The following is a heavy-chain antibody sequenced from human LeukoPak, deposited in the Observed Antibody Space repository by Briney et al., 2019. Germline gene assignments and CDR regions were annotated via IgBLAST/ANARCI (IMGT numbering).Heavy chain of an antibody. J-gene: IGHJ3*02. CDR2: IYHSGST. D-gene: IGHD3-16*01. CDR1: GGSISSSNW. Sequence: EPLSLTCAVSGGSISSSNWWSWVRQPPGKGLEWIGEIYHSGSTNYNPSLKSRVTISVDKSKNQFSLKLSSVTAADTAVYYCAKDYGSFDYVWGNYPLGVFEIWGQGAVVTVSS. CDR3: AKDYGSFDYVWGNYPLGVFEI. V-gene: IGHV4-4*02.